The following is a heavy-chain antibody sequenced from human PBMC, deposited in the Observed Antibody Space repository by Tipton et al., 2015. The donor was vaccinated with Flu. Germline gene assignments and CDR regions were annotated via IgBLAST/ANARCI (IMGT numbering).Heavy chain of an antibody. Sequence: LRLSCSVSGDSIGSDYYWGWIRQPAGKGLEWIGRIYASGSTNYNPSLKSRVTISVDTSKNQFSLQLNSVTAADTAVYYCARDRYSPSMCNDIWGQGTVVVVSS. CDR3: ARDRYSPSMCNDI. D-gene: IGHD2-15*01. CDR2: IYASGST. J-gene: IGHJ3*02. V-gene: IGHV4-61*02. CDR1: GDSIGSDYY.